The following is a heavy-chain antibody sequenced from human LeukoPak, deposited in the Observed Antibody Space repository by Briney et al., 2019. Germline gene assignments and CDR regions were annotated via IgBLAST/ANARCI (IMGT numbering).Heavy chain of an antibody. CDR1: GFTFSSYW. J-gene: IGHJ4*02. D-gene: IGHD3-22*01. Sequence: PGGSLRLSCAASGFTFSSYWMHWVRQAPGKGLVWVSRIKSDGINTNYADSVKGRFTISRDNAKNTLYLQMNSLRAEDTAVYYCARAGHYYDSSGYYLYWGQGTLVTVSP. V-gene: IGHV3-74*01. CDR3: ARAGHYYDSSGYYLY. CDR2: IKSDGINT.